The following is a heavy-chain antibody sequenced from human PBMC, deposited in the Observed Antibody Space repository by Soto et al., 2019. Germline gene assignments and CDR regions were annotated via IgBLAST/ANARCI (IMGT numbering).Heavy chain of an antibody. CDR3: GKAGVRDLIVEFPVYFDI. CDR2: ISWNGGNI. J-gene: IGHJ4*02. CDR1: GFIFDNSG. V-gene: IGHV3-9*01. D-gene: IGHD2-21*01. Sequence: EVQLVESGGGLVQPGRSLRLSCAASGFIFDNSGMHWVRQAPGKGLEWVSGISWNGGNIGYADSVKGRFSISRDNAKDSLFLQMNSLRPDDTAFYYGGKAGVRDLIVEFPVYFDIWGQGTLVTVCS.